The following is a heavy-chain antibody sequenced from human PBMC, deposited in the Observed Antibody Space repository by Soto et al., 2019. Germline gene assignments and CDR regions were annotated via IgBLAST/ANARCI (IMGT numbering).Heavy chain of an antibody. J-gene: IGHJ4*02. D-gene: IGHD4-17*01. CDR1: GGSVSSGSYY. CDR2: IYYSGST. CDR3: ARVPDYGDLLPFDY. V-gene: IGHV4-61*01. Sequence: SETLSLTCTVSGGSVSSGSYYWSWIRQPPGKGLEWIGYIYYSGSTNYNPSLKSRVTISVDTSKNQFSLKLSSVTAADTAVYYCARVPDYGDLLPFDYWGQGTLVTVSS.